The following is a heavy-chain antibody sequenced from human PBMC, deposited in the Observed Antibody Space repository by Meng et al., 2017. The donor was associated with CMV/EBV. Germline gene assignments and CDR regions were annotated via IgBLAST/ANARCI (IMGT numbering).Heavy chain of an antibody. CDR3: ARGGSSSSYYNWFDP. J-gene: IGHJ5*02. Sequence: YGWSFSGYYWSWIRQPPGKGLEWLGEINHSGSTNYNPSLKSRVTISVDTSKNQLSLKLSSVTAADTAVYYCARGGSSSSYYNWFDPWGQGTLVTVSS. D-gene: IGHD6-13*01. CDR2: INHSGST. CDR1: GWSFSGYY. V-gene: IGHV4-34*01.